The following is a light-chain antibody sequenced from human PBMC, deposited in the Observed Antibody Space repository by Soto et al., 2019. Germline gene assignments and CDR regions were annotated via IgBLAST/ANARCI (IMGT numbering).Light chain of an antibody. J-gene: IGKJ1*01. Sequence: AIRMTQSPSSFSASTGDRVTITCRASQGISSYLAWYQQKPGKAPKLLIYAASTLQSGVPSRFSGSGSGTDFTLTIICLQTEDFTTYSCQQYYSYPWTFGQGTKVEIK. V-gene: IGKV1-8*01. CDR3: QQYYSYPWT. CDR2: AAS. CDR1: QGISSY.